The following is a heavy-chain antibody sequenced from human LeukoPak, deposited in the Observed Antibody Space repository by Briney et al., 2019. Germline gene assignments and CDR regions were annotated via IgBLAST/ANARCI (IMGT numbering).Heavy chain of an antibody. CDR2: ISGSGLST. CDR3: ARAATDY. CDR1: GFTFRSNA. J-gene: IGHJ4*02. V-gene: IGHV3-23*01. Sequence: AGSLTLSCEVSGFTFRSNAMSWVRQAPGNGLEWVSGISGSGLSTDYADSVKGRFTISRDNSKNTLYLQMTSLRAEDTAVYYCARAATDYWGQGTLVTVSS.